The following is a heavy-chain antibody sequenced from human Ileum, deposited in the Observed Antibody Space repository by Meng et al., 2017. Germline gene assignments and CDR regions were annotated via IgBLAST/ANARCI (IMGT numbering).Heavy chain of an antibody. CDR3: ARNYYDSSGEDSNDY. CDR1: GGSFSGYY. D-gene: IGHD3-22*01. CDR2: INHSGST. J-gene: IGHJ4*02. V-gene: IGHV4-34*01. Sequence: QVQLREWGGRLLKPSETLSLTCAVYGGSFSGYYWSWIRQPPGKGLEWIGEINHSGSTNYNPSLKSRVTISVDTSKNQFSLKLSSVTAADTAVYYCARNYYDSSGEDSNDYWGQGTLVTVSS.